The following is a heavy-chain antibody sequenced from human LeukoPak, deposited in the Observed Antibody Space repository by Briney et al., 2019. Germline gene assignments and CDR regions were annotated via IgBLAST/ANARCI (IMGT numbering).Heavy chain of an antibody. V-gene: IGHV3-48*01. CDR3: ARGHDYGDRNGLDY. J-gene: IGHJ4*02. D-gene: IGHD4-17*01. Sequence: GGSLRLSCAASGFTFSFYYMNWVRQAPGKGLEWVSNISSSSSTIYYADSVKGRFTISRDNAKNSLYLQMNSLRAEDTAVYYCARGHDYGDRNGLDYWGQGTLVTVSS. CDR2: ISSSSSTI. CDR1: GFTFSFYY.